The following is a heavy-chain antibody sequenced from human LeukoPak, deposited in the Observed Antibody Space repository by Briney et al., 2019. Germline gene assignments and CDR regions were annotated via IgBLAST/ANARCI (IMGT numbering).Heavy chain of an antibody. J-gene: IGHJ4*02. CDR3: ASVNYGNYAFDY. CDR1: GGSISSYY. D-gene: IGHD4-11*01. Sequence: PSETLSLTCTVSGGSISSYYWSWIRQPPGKGLEWIGYIYYSGSTNYNPSLKSRVTISVDTSKNQFSLKLSSVTAADTAVYYRASVNYGNYAFDYWGQGTLVTVSS. V-gene: IGHV4-59*01. CDR2: IYYSGST.